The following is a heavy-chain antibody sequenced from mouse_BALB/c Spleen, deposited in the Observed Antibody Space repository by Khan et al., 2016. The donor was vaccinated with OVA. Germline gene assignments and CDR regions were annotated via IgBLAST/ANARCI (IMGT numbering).Heavy chain of an antibody. V-gene: IGHV5-6*01. D-gene: IGHD4-1*01. J-gene: IGHJ3*01. CDR2: ISSDGDYT. CDR3: GSHLTELFAY. Sequence: EVQLQESGGDLVKPGGSLKLSCAASGFTFSSYSMSWVRQTPDKRLEWVASISSDGDYTYYPDIVKGRFTISRDNAKNTLYLQMSSLKSEDTAMYYCGSHLTELFAYWGQGTLVIVSA. CDR1: GFTFSSYS.